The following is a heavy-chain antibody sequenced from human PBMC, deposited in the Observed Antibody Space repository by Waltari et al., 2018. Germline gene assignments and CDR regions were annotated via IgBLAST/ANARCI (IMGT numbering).Heavy chain of an antibody. J-gene: IGHJ4*02. CDR3: AKEGTLHTMDS. V-gene: IGHV3-23*01. CDR2: ISGSGIST. Sequence: EVQLLESGGGLVQPGGSRGLSCAASGLNFNNYAMSWVRQAPGKGLEWVSSISGSGISTWYADSVKGRFTFSRDNSKNTVNLQMNGLRAEDTAVYYCAKEGTLHTMDSWGQGTLVTVSS. D-gene: IGHD3-10*01. CDR1: GLNFNNYA.